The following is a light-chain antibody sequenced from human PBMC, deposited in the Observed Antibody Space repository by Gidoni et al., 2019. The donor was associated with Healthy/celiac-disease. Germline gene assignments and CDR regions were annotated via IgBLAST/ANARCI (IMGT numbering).Light chain of an antibody. J-gene: IGKJ5*01. CDR2: DAS. V-gene: IGKV1-13*02. CDR3: QQFNSYFST. CDR1: QGISSA. Sequence: AIQLTQSPSSLSASVGDRVPITCRASQGISSALAWYQQKPGKAPKLLIYDASSLESGVPSRFSGSGSGTDFTLTISSLQPEDFATYYCQQFNSYFSTCGQGTRLEIK.